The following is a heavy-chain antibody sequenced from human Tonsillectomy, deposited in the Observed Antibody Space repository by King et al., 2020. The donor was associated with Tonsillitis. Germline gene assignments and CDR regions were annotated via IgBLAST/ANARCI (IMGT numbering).Heavy chain of an antibody. CDR1: GFSLSTSEMR. CDR3: ARIQEGRYYFDSSGYYYYYYYMDV. CDR2: TDWNEDE. D-gene: IGHD3-22*01. J-gene: IGHJ6*03. V-gene: IGHV2-70*04. Sequence: TLKESGPALVKPTQTLTLTCTFSGFSLSTSEMRVGWIRQPPGKALEWLARTDWNEDEFYSTSLMTRLTISKDTSKNQVVLTMTNMDPVDTATYYCARIQEGRYYFDSSGYYYYYYYMDVWGTGTTVTVSS.